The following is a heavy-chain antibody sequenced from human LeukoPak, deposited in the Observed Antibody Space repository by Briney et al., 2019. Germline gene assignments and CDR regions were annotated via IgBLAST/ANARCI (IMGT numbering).Heavy chain of an antibody. J-gene: IGHJ3*01. D-gene: IGHD2/OR15-2a*01. CDR1: GLSFKKYS. V-gene: IGHV3-48*01. CDR2: ISPITGAI. Sequence: GGSLRLTCSVSGLSFKKYSMNWVRQAPGKGLEWVSYISPITGAIYYADSVKGRFTISRDNVDNLLSLQMNSLSAEDTAVYYCVRGRSEAYLLDAFDVWGQGTMVSVSS. CDR3: VRGRSEAYLLDAFDV.